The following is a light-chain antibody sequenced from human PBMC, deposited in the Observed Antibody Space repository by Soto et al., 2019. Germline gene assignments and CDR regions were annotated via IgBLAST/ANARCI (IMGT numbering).Light chain of an antibody. J-gene: IGKJ1*01. V-gene: IGKV3D-20*02. CDR2: GAS. CDR1: QSVSSSY. CDR3: QQRSNWPRT. Sequence: EIVLTQSPGTLSLSPGERAALSGRASQSVSSSYLAWYQQKPGQAPRLLIYGASSRATGIPDRFSGGGSGTEFTLTISRLEPEDFAVYYCQQRSNWPRTFGQGTKVDIK.